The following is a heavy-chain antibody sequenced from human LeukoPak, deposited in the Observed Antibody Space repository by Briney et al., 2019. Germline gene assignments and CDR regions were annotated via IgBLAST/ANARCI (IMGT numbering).Heavy chain of an antibody. CDR3: ARLDCSSTSSYSSVRAVDRANHPALFDY. J-gene: IGHJ4*02. Sequence: GGSLRLSCKGSGYSFTSYWIGWVRRMPGKGLEWMGIIYPGDSDTRYSPSFQGQVTISADKSISTAYPQWSSLKASDTAMYYCARLDCSSTSSYSSVRAVDRANHPALFDYWGQGTLVTVSS. D-gene: IGHD2-2*01. CDR2: IYPGDSDT. V-gene: IGHV5-51*01. CDR1: GYSFTSYW.